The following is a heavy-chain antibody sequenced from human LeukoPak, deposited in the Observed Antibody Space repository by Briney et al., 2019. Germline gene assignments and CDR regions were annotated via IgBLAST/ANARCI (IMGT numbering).Heavy chain of an antibody. D-gene: IGHD5-12*01. CDR3: ASGHSGYELDYYYYYMDV. CDR2: VDHTGST. Sequence: SETLSLTCSVSVDSITMYYWTWIRQPPGKGLEWIGYVDHTGSTNFNPSLNGRVSISRDTTKNLFSLKLSSVTAADTAVYYCASGHSGYELDYYYYYMDVWGKGTTVTVSS. J-gene: IGHJ6*03. CDR1: VDSITMYY. V-gene: IGHV4-59*12.